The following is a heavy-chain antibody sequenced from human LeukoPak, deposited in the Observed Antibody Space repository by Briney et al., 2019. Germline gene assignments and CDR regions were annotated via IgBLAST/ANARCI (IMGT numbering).Heavy chain of an antibody. Sequence: GASVKVSCKASGYTFTNYVISWVRQAPGQGLQWMAWLNPNSGATDYAQKFRGRVTVTRDTSINTAYMELSSLRSDDAAVYYCAKAFDSSPFDYWGQGTLVTVSS. CDR1: GYTFTNYV. CDR3: AKAFDSSPFDY. D-gene: IGHD3-9*01. V-gene: IGHV1-2*02. J-gene: IGHJ4*02. CDR2: LNPNSGAT.